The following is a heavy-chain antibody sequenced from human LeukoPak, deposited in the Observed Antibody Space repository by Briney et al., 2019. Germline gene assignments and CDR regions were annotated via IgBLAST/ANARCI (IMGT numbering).Heavy chain of an antibody. Sequence: GGSLRLSCAASGFTFSTYSMNWVRQAPGKGLEWLSYISTSSSTIFYADSVKGRFTISRDNAKNSLYLQMNSLRAEDTAVYYCARDAIVRGLSAFDYWGQGTLVTVSS. V-gene: IGHV3-48*04. D-gene: IGHD3-10*01. J-gene: IGHJ4*02. CDR3: ARDAIVRGLSAFDY. CDR2: ISTSSSTI. CDR1: GFTFSTYS.